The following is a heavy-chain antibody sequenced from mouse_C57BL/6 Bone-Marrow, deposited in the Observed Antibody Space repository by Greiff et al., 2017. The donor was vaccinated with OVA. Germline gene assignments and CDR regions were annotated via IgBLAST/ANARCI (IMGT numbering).Heavy chain of an antibody. CDR2: INPNNGGP. CDR1: GYTFTDYN. D-gene: IGHD1-1*01. Sequence: VQLQQSGPELVKPGASVKIPCKASGYTFTDYNMDWVKQSHGKSLEWIGDINPNNGGPIYNQKFKGKATLTVDKSSSTAYMELRSLTSEDTAVYYCARDALLLRSMDYWGQGTSVTVSS. V-gene: IGHV1-18*01. CDR3: ARDALLLRSMDY. J-gene: IGHJ4*01.